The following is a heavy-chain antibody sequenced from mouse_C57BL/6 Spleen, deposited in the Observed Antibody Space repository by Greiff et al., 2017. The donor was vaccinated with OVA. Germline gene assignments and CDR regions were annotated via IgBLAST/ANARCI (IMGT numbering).Heavy chain of an antibody. CDR1: GFSFNTYA. CDR3: VRHRNPFAY. Sequence: EVKLMESGGGLVQPKGSLKLSCAASGFSFNTYAMNWVRQAPGKGLEWVARIRSKSNNYATYYADSVKDRFTISRDDSESMLYLQMNNLKTEDTAMYYCVRHRNPFAYWGQGTLVTVSA. J-gene: IGHJ3*01. V-gene: IGHV10-1*01. CDR2: IRSKSNNYAT.